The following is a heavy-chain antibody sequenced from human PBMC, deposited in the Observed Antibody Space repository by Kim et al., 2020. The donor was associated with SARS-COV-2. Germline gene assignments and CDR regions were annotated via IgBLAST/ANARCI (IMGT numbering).Heavy chain of an antibody. Sequence: GGSLRLSCAASGFTFSSYAMSWVRQAPGKGLEWVSAISGSGGRTYYADSVKGRFTISRDNSKNTLYLQMNSLRAEDTAVYYCAKDGSSGWYRFIFQHWGQGTLVTVSS. J-gene: IGHJ1*01. CDR1: GFTFSSYA. CDR2: ISGSGGRT. D-gene: IGHD6-19*01. CDR3: AKDGSSGWYRFIFQH. V-gene: IGHV3-23*01.